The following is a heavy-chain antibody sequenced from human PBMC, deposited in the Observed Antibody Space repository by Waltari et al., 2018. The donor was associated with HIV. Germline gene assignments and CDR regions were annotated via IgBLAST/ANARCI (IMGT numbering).Heavy chain of an antibody. CDR1: GFTFSKYA. V-gene: IGHV3-23*04. CDR3: AKDLYCSGGNCYSRVLDS. CDR2: ISGSGGST. J-gene: IGHJ4*02. D-gene: IGHD2-15*01. Sequence: EVQVVESGGGLVQPGGSLRLSCAASGFTFSKYAMSWVRQAPGKGLELVAAISGSGGSTHDADSVKGRFTISRDSSKNTLDLQMNSLRAEDTAVYFCAKDLYCSGGNCYSRVLDSWGQGTLVTVSS.